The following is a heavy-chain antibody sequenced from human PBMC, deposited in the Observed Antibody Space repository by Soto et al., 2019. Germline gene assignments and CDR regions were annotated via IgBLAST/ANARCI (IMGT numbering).Heavy chain of an antibody. Sequence: QVQLQESGPGLVKPSQTLSLTCTVSGGSISSGDYYWSWIRQPPGKGLEWIGYIYYSGSTYYNPSLKSRVTISVDTSKNQFPLKLSSVTAADTAVYYCARLVYSSSWYKGRWFDPWGQGTLVTVSS. D-gene: IGHD6-13*01. V-gene: IGHV4-30-4*01. CDR1: GGSISSGDYY. CDR3: ARLVYSSSWYKGRWFDP. J-gene: IGHJ5*02. CDR2: IYYSGST.